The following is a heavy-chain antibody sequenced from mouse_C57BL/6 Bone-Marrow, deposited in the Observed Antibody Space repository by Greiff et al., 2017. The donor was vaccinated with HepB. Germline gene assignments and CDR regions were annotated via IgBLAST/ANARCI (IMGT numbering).Heavy chain of an antibody. J-gene: IGHJ3*01. CDR3: ARGLGYGNYTWFAY. CDR1: GYTFTSYD. D-gene: IGHD2-1*01. V-gene: IGHV1-85*01. CDR2: IYPRDGST. Sequence: QVQLKQSGPELVKPGASVKLSCKASGYTFTSYDINWVKQRPGQGLEWIGWIYPRDGSTKYNEKFKGKATLTVDTSSSTAYMELHSLTSEDSAVYFCARGLGYGNYTWFAYWGQGTLVTVSA.